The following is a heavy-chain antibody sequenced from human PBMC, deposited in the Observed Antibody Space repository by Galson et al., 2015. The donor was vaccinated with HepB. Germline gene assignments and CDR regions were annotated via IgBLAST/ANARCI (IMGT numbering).Heavy chain of an antibody. V-gene: IGHV5-10-1*01. CDR2: IDPSDSYT. Sequence: QSGAEVKKPGESLRISCKGSGYSFTSYWISWVRQMPGKGLEWMGRIDPSDSYTNYSPSFQGHVTISADKSISTAYLQWSSLKASDTAMYYCARHEHPGYCSGGSCYSTFDYWGQGTLVTVSS. J-gene: IGHJ4*02. CDR1: GYSFTSYW. D-gene: IGHD2-15*01. CDR3: ARHEHPGYCSGGSCYSTFDY.